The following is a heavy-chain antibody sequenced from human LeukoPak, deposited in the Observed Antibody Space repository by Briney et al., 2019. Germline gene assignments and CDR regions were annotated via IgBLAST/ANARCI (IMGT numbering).Heavy chain of an antibody. Sequence: SETLSLTCAVYGGSFSDYYWSWIRQPPGKGLEWIGEINHSGSTNYNPSLKSRVTISVDTSKNQFSLKLSSVTAADTAVYYCARGWFGELYYFDYWGQGTLVTVSS. D-gene: IGHD3-10*01. CDR1: GGSFSDYY. V-gene: IGHV4-34*01. CDR2: INHSGST. J-gene: IGHJ4*02. CDR3: ARGWFGELYYFDY.